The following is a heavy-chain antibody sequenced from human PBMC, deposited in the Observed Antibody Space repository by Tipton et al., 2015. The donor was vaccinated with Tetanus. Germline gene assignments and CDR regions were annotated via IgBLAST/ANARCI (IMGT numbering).Heavy chain of an antibody. CDR1: GGSVSSGSYY. Sequence: TLSLTCTVSGGSVSSGSYYWSWIRQPPGKGLEWIGYIYYSGSTNYNPSLKSRVTISLDTSKNQFSLKLSSVTAADTAVYYCARAPDILTGYYAFDIWGQGTMVTVSS. J-gene: IGHJ3*02. V-gene: IGHV4-61*01. CDR3: ARAPDILTGYYAFDI. CDR2: IYYSGST. D-gene: IGHD3-9*01.